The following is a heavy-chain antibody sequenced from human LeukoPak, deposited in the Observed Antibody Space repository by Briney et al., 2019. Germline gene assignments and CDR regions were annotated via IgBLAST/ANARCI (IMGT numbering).Heavy chain of an antibody. CDR2: ISGSGGST. Sequence: PGGSLRLSCAASGFTFSSYAMSWVRQAPGKGLEWVSAISGSGGSTYYADSVKGRFTISRDNSKNTLYLQMNSLRAEDTAVYYCARTFYDSSGYYHKLEYFQHWGQGTLATVSS. J-gene: IGHJ1*01. D-gene: IGHD3-22*01. CDR3: ARTFYDSSGYYHKLEYFQH. V-gene: IGHV3-23*01. CDR1: GFTFSSYA.